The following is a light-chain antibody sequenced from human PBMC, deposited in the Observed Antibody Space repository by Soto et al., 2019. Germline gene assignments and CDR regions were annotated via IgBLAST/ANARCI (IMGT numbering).Light chain of an antibody. CDR1: SSDVASSTR. CDR2: EVT. Sequence: SALTQPASVSGSPGQSVSISCTRPSSDVASSTRLSWYQQPPGTPPQLILYEVTTRPSGVPDRFSGSKSGNTASLAVSGLQAEDEADYYCSSYAGSSNVFATGTKVTVL. V-gene: IGLV2-18*02. CDR3: SSYAGSSNV. J-gene: IGLJ1*01.